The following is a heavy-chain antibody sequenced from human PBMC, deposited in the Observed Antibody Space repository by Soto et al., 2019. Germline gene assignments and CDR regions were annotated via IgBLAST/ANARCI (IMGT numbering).Heavy chain of an antibody. CDR1: GYSFTSYW. Sequence: PGESLKISCKGSGYSFTSYWIGWVRQMPGKGLEWMGIIYPGDSDTRYSPSFQGQVTISADKSISTAYLQWSSLKASDTVMYYCARHVNWNPKWYYYYSGMDVWGQGTTVTVSS. V-gene: IGHV5-51*01. CDR3: ARHVNWNPKWYYYYSGMDV. D-gene: IGHD1-1*01. J-gene: IGHJ6*02. CDR2: IYPGDSDT.